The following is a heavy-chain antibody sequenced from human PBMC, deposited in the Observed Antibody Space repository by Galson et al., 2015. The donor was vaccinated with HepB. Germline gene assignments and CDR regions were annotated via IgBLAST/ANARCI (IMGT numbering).Heavy chain of an antibody. CDR1: GASVSSGVFS. V-gene: IGHV4-61*08. J-gene: IGHJ6*02. D-gene: IGHD2-21*01. Sequence: ETLSLTCTVSGASVSSGVFSWTWIRQSPGKGLEWIGFIYYNGTTNCNPSLKSRVTMSVDTSKSQFSLKLRPVTAADTAVYYCARDRPIQDYGVDVWGQGTTVTVSS. CDR3: ARDRPIQDYGVDV. CDR2: IYYNGTT.